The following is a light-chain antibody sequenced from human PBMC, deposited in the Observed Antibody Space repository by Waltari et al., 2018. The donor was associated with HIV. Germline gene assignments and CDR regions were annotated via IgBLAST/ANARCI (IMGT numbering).Light chain of an antibody. V-gene: IGKV3-15*01. CDR2: GAS. J-gene: IGKJ2*01. CDR3: QQYNNWPPYT. Sequence: EILMTQSPATLSVSPGERATLSCRASQDVSSNLAWYQQKPGQAPRLLIYGASTRATGIPARFSGSGSGTEFTLTISSLQSEDFTLYYCQQYNNWPPYTFGQGTKLEIK. CDR1: QDVSSN.